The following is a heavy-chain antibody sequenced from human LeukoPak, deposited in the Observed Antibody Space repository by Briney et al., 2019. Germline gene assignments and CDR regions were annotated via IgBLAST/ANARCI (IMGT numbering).Heavy chain of an antibody. Sequence: PGGSLRLSCAASGFTFSSYSMNWVRQAPGKGLEWVSSISSSSYIYYADSVKGRFTISRDNAKNSLYLQMNSLRAEDTAVYYCARPPSNSGGWIFDYWGQGTLVTVSS. D-gene: IGHD6-19*01. CDR2: ISSSSYI. V-gene: IGHV3-21*01. CDR1: GFTFSSYS. J-gene: IGHJ4*02. CDR3: ARPPSNSGGWIFDY.